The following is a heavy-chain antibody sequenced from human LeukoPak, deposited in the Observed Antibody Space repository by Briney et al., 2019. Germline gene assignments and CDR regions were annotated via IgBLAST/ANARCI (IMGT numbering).Heavy chain of an antibody. D-gene: IGHD3-9*01. CDR1: GGTFSSYA. V-gene: IGHV1-69*13. J-gene: IGHJ4*02. CDR2: IIPIFGTA. Sequence: ASVKVSCKASGGTFSSYAISWVRQAPGQGLEWMGGIIPIFGTANYAQEFQGRVTITADESTSTAYMELSSLRSEDTAVYYCARGSRPVYNLLTGKRYFDYWGQGTLLTVPS. CDR3: ARGSRPVYNLLTGKRYFDY.